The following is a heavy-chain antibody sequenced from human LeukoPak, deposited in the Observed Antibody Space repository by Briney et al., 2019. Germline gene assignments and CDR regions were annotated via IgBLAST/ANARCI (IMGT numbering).Heavy chain of an antibody. D-gene: IGHD2-2*01. CDR2: ISADGST. CDR1: GFTFSSYA. V-gene: IGHV3-23*01. J-gene: IGHJ5*02. Sequence: QAGGSLRLSCAASGFTFSSYAMTWVRQAPGKGLEWVSSISADGSTYYSVSVRGRFTISIDNSKDTLFLQMNSLRAEDTALYYCVACSSASCYGDRFDPWGKGTLVTVSS. CDR3: VACSSASCYGDRFDP.